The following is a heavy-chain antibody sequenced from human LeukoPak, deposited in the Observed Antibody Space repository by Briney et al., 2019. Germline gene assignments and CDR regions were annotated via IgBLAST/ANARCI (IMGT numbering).Heavy chain of an antibody. V-gene: IGHV3-23*01. CDR3: AKDTSQKLLQLGGAFDV. CDR1: GFTFNTYV. CDR2: TSGSGGST. J-gene: IGHJ3*01. Sequence: GGSLRLSCEASGFTFNTYVMNWVRQAPGKGLEWVSATSGSGGSTYYAASVKGRFTISRDNSKNTLYLQMDSLRAEDTVTYYCAKDTSQKLLQLGGAFDVWGQGTRVTVSS. D-gene: IGHD5-24*01.